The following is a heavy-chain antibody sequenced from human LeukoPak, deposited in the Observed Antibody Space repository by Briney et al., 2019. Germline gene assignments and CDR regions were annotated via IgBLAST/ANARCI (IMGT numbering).Heavy chain of an antibody. D-gene: IGHD5-24*01. Sequence: SETLSLTCTVSGGSISSYYWSWIRQPAGKGLEWIGRIYTSGSTNYNPSLKSRVTMSVDTSKNQFSLKLSSVTAADTAVYYCAGGVRDGYNSPTYYFVYWGQGTLVTVSS. CDR1: GGSISSYY. CDR2: IYTSGST. CDR3: AGGVRDGYNSPTYYFVY. V-gene: IGHV4-4*07. J-gene: IGHJ4*02.